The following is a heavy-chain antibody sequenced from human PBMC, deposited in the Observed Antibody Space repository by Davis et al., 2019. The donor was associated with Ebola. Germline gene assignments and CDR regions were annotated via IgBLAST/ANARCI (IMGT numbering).Heavy chain of an antibody. CDR2: ISYNSGRR. CDR3: VKDLSGWRHYWAMDV. Sequence: PGGSLRLSCAASGFTFDDYAMHWVRQPPGKGLKWVSGISYNSGRRAYVDSVKGRFTISRDNAKNSLFLEMKSLRVEDTALYYCVKDLSGWRHYWAMDVWGKGTTVTVST. V-gene: IGHV3-9*01. J-gene: IGHJ6*04. CDR1: GFTFDDYA. D-gene: IGHD3-3*01.